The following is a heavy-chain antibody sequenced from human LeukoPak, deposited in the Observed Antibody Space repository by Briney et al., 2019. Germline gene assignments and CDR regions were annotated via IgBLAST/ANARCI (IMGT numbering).Heavy chain of an antibody. V-gene: IGHV3-23*01. CDR3: AKEGAFVVVPAASRGRYYYGMDV. D-gene: IGHD2-2*01. Sequence: GSLRLSCAASGFTFSSYAMSWVRQAPGKGLEWVSAISGSGGSTYYAGSVKGRFTISRDNSKNTLYLQMNSLRAEDTAVYYCAKEGAFVVVPAASRGRYYYGMDVWGQGTTVTVSS. CDR2: ISGSGGST. J-gene: IGHJ6*02. CDR1: GFTFSSYA.